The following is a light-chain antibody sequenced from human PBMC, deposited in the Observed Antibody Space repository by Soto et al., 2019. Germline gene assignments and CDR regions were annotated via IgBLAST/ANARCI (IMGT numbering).Light chain of an antibody. Sequence: EIVLTQSPATLSLSPGERATLSCRASQSVSNYLAWYQQKPGQAPRLLIYDASNRATGIPAKFSGSGSGTDFTLTISSLEPEDFAVYYCQQRSNWPPSTFGQGTRLEIK. V-gene: IGKV3-11*01. CDR3: QQRSNWPPST. CDR1: QSVSNY. J-gene: IGKJ5*01. CDR2: DAS.